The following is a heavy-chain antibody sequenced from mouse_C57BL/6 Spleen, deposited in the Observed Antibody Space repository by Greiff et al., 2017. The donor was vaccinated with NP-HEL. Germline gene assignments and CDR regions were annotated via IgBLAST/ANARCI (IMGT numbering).Heavy chain of an antibody. J-gene: IGHJ3*01. D-gene: IGHD1-1*01. V-gene: IGHV5-4*01. CDR1: GFTFSSYA. CDR3: ARDNYGSSSAY. CDR2: ISDGGSYT. Sequence: EVQGVESGGGLVKPGGSLKLSCAASGFTFSSYAMSWVRQTPEKRLEWVATISDGGSYTYYPDNVKGRFTISRDNAKNNLYLQMGHLKSEDTAMYYCARDNYGSSSAYWGQGTLVTVSA.